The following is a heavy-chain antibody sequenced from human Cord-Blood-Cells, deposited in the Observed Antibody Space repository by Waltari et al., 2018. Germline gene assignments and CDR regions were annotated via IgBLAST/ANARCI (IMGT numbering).Heavy chain of an antibody. J-gene: IGHJ3*02. CDR1: GYTLTELS. CDR2: FDTADGET. CDR3: ATDRRIVGEYAFDI. V-gene: IGHV1-24*01. Sequence: QVQLVQSGAEVKKPGASVKVSCKVSGYTLTELSMHWVRQAPGKGLEWMGGFDTADGETSFAQKFQSRVNMTEGTSTDTAYMERSSLRSEYTAVYYCATDRRIVGEYAFDIWGQGTMVTVSS. D-gene: IGHD3-10*01.